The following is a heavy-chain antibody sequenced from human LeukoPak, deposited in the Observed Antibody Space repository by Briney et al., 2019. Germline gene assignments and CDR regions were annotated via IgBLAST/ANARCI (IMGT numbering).Heavy chain of an antibody. J-gene: IGHJ4*02. Sequence: SETLSLTCTVSGGSISSSSYYWGWIRQPPGKGLEWIGSIYYSGSTYYNPSLKSRVTISVDTSKNQFSLKLSSVTAADTAVYYCARENYYDSSGYYWGQGTLVTVSS. V-gene: IGHV4-39*02. CDR3: ARENYYDSSGYY. D-gene: IGHD3-22*01. CDR1: GGSISSSSYY. CDR2: IYYSGST.